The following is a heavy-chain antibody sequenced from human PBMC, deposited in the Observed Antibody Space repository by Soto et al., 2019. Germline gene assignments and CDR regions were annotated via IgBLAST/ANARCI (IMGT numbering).Heavy chain of an antibody. CDR3: ARGSVDTVDSSCFHEY. J-gene: IGHJ4*01. V-gene: IGHV4-34*01. Sequence: PSETLSLTCAVYGGSFSAYYWSWIRQPPGKGLEWIGEINHSGGTSYNPSLKSRVTISVDTSKSQFSLKLTSVTAADRAVYYCARGSVDTVDSSCFHEYWGHGTPATLSS. CDR1: GGSFSAYY. CDR2: INHSGGT. D-gene: IGHD3-22*01.